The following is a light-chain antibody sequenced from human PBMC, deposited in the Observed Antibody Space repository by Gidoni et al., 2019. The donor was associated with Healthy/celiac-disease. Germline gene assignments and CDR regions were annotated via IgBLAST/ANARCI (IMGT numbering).Light chain of an antibody. Sequence: IQMTQSPSSLSASVGDRVTITCRASQSISSYLNWYQQKPGKAPKLLIYAASSLQSGGPSRFSGSGSGTDFTLTISSLQTEDFATYYWQQSYSTPLTFGGGTKVEIK. CDR1: QSISSY. CDR2: AAS. J-gene: IGKJ4*01. CDR3: QQSYSTPLT. V-gene: IGKV1-39*01.